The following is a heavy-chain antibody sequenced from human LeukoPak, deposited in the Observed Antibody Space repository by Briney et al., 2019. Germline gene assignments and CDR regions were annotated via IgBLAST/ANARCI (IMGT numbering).Heavy chain of an antibody. CDR1: GGSISSSHYY. Sequence: PSETLSLTCTVSGGSISSSHYYWGWIRQTPGKGLEWIGTIYYSGTTYYNPSLESRATISEDTSKNQFFLTLRSVTAADTAVYYCARQISDYYYYYIDVWGKGTTVTVSS. J-gene: IGHJ6*03. CDR2: IYYSGTT. CDR3: ARQISDYYYYYIDV. D-gene: IGHD3-10*01. V-gene: IGHV4-39*01.